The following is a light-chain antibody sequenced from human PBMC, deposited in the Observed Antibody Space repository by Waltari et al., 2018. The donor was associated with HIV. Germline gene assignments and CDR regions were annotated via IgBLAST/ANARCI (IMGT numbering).Light chain of an antibody. CDR2: DIN. Sequence: QSALTHPASVSGFLGQSINISCTGIRPYSRLYQYVPCYQQYPSKFPKLIIFDINNRPTGVADHFSGSRSGNSASLTVSVLQCVDEAHYYCASNRLDYTLIFVGGTKLTVL. V-gene: IGLV2-14*03. J-gene: IGLJ2*01. CDR3: ASNRLDYTLI. CDR1: RPYSRLYQY.